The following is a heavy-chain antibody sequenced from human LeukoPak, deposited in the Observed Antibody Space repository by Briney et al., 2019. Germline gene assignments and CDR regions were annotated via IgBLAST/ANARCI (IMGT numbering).Heavy chain of an antibody. CDR3: ARVPKLTGDDYFDF. D-gene: IGHD7-27*01. CDR1: GGSFSGYY. CDR2: ISHSGSI. Sequence: SETLSLTCAVYGGSFSGYYWSWIRQPPGKGLEWIGEISHSGSINYNPSLESRVTISVDTSKNQFSLKLSSVTAADTAVYYCARVPKLTGDDYFDFWGQGTLVTVSS. V-gene: IGHV4-34*01. J-gene: IGHJ4*02.